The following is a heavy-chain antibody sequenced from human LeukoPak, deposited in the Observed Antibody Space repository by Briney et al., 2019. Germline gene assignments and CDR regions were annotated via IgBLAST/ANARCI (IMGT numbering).Heavy chain of an antibody. CDR1: GGSISSYY. Sequence: SETLSLTCTASGGSISSYYWSWIRQPPGKGLEWIGYIYYSGSTNYNPSLKSRVTISVDTSKNQFSLKLSSVTAADTAVYYCASTVTTSYYGMDVWGQGTTVTVSS. V-gene: IGHV4-59*01. CDR2: IYYSGST. CDR3: ASTVTTSYYGMDV. D-gene: IGHD4-17*01. J-gene: IGHJ6*02.